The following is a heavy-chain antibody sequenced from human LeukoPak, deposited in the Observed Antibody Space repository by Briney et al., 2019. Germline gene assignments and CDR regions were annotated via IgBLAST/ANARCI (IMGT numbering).Heavy chain of an antibody. CDR2: IYTSGNT. CDR3: AREFATSQRAFDI. J-gene: IGHJ3*02. D-gene: IGHD6-25*01. CDR1: GDSIRSYY. V-gene: IGHV4-4*07. Sequence: PSEPLSLTCTVSGDSIRSYYWTWIRQPAGKGLEWIGRIYTSGNTNYNPSLKSRVTISVDTSKNQVSLNLSSVTAADTAEYYCAREFATSQRAFDIWGQGTVVTVSS.